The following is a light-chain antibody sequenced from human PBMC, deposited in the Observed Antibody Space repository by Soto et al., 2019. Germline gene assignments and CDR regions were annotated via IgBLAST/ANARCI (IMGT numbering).Light chain of an antibody. J-gene: IGLJ1*01. Sequence: QSVLTQPASVSGSPGQSITISCTGTSSDVGGYDYVSWYQQHPGKAPKLMIYEVTNRPSGVSNRFSGSRSGNTASLTISGPQAEDEADYYCMSYTGSADGVFGTGTKVTVL. V-gene: IGLV2-14*01. CDR3: MSYTGSADGV. CDR2: EVT. CDR1: SSDVGGYDY.